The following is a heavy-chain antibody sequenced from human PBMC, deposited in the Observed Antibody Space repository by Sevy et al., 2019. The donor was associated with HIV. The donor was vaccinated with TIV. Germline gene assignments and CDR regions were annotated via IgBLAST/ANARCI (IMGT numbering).Heavy chain of an antibody. CDR3: AREGGDDYYDSSGYIFDY. D-gene: IGHD3-22*01. CDR1: GFTFSSYG. Sequence: GGSLRLSCAASGFTFSSYGMHWVRQAPGKGLEWEAVIWYDGSNKYYADSVKGRFTISRDNSKNTLYLQMNSLRAEDTAVYYCAREGGDDYYDSSGYIFDYWGQGTLVTVSS. J-gene: IGHJ4*02. V-gene: IGHV3-33*01. CDR2: IWYDGSNK.